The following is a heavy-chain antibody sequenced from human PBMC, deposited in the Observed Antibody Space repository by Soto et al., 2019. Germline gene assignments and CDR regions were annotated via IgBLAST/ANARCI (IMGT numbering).Heavy chain of an antibody. D-gene: IGHD1-20*01. CDR1: GLTFSTYN. Sequence: EVQLVESGGGLVKPGGSQRLSCAVSGLTFSTYNMTWPRHSPGKGLEWVSSISSSSNYIYYADSVKGRFTISRDNAKNSLYLQMNSLRAEDTAVYYCAREPNWNEGALPIDYWGQGTLVTVSS. CDR3: AREPNWNEGALPIDY. V-gene: IGHV3-21*01. CDR2: ISSSSNYI. J-gene: IGHJ4*02.